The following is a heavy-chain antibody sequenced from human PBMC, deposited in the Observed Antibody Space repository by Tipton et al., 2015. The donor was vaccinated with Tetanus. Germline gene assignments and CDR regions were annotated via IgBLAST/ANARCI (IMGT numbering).Heavy chain of an antibody. V-gene: IGHV3-30*04. D-gene: IGHD4-17*01. CDR3: AREWTSTVTFKYDY. Sequence: QLVQSGGGAVQPGRSLRLSCAASGVAFSSFAMHWVRQAPGKGLEWVAVISYDGSKNNYADSVKGRFTISRDNSKNMLYLQMNSPTTEDTAVYYCAREWTSTVTFKYDYWGQGTLVTVSS. CDR1: GVAFSSFA. J-gene: IGHJ4*02. CDR2: ISYDGSKN.